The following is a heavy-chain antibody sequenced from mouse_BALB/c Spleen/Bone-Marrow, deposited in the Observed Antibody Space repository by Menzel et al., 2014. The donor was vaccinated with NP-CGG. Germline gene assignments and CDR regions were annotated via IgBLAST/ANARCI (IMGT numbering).Heavy chain of an antibody. V-gene: IGHV1-9*01. J-gene: IGHJ2*01. Sequence: QVQLQQSGGELMKPGASVKISCKATGYTFSNYWIQWVKQRPGYGPEWIGEILPGSDNTNYNEKFKGKATFTADTSSNTAYMQLSSLTSEDSAVYYCARGNPFDFWGQGTTLTVSS. CDR3: ARGNPFDF. CDR1: GYTFSNYW. CDR2: ILPGSDNT.